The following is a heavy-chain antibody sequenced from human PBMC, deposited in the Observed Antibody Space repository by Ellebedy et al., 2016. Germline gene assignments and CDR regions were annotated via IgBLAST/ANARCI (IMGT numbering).Heavy chain of an antibody. D-gene: IGHD3-16*01. CDR2: IRSSGETT. J-gene: IGHJ4*02. CDR1: GLTFSSYA. Sequence: GESLKISXVASGLTFSSYAMNWVRQAPGKGLEWTSHIRSSGETTYYADSVRDRFTMSRDNAKNSLYLQMNSLGGEDTAVYYCARGVNYGFDYWGQGALVTVSS. V-gene: IGHV3-48*01. CDR3: ARGVNYGFDY.